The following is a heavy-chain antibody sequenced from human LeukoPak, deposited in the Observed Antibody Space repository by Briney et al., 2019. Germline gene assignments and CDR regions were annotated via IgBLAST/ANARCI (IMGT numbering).Heavy chain of an antibody. CDR2: ISAYNGNT. CDR3: ARPSQPLGIRVGFDY. J-gene: IGHJ4*02. D-gene: IGHD7-27*01. CDR1: GYTFASYG. Sequence: ASLRVSCKASGYTFASYGISWGRRAPGQGLEWMGWISAYNGNTNYAQKLQGRVTMTTDTATSTAYMELRSLRSDDTAVYYWARPSQPLGIRVGFDYWGQGTLVTVSS. V-gene: IGHV1-18*01.